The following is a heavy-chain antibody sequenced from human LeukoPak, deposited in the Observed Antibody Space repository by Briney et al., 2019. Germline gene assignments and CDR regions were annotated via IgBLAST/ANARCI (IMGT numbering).Heavy chain of an antibody. Sequence: SETLSLTCTVSGGSISSGDYYWGWIRQPPGKGLEWIGYIYYSGSTYYNPSLKSRVTISVDTSKNQFSLKLSSVTAADTAVYYCARDSGLGSFDYWGQGTLVTVSS. D-gene: IGHD2-15*01. V-gene: IGHV4-30-4*08. CDR2: IYYSGST. J-gene: IGHJ4*02. CDR3: ARDSGLGSFDY. CDR1: GGSISSGDYY.